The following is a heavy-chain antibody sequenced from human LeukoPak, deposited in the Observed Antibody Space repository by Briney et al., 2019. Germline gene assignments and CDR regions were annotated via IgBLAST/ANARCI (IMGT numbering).Heavy chain of an antibody. CDR3: ARLIAARPDEDR. V-gene: IGHV4-39*07. D-gene: IGHD6-6*01. CDR2: IHYSGVT. CDR1: GGSISSSIYY. J-gene: IGHJ5*02. Sequence: SETLSLTCTVSGGSISSSIYYWGWIRQPPGKGLEWIGSIHYSGVTYYNPSLKSRVTIYVDTSKSQFSLKLSSVTAADTAVYYCARLIAARPDEDRWGQGTLVTVSS.